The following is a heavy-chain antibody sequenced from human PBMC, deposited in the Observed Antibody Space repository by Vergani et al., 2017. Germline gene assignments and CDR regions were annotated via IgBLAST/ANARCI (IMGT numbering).Heavy chain of an antibody. V-gene: IGHV4-61*02. CDR2: IHTSGST. D-gene: IGHD3-10*01. CDR3: ARHRGSGGFFPSSYFYGMDV. CDR1: GGSINSHNYY. J-gene: IGHJ6*02. Sequence: QVQLQESGPGLVKPSHTLSLTCTVSGGSINSHNYYWSWIRQPAGKGLEWIGRIHTSGSTNYNPSLKSRVTMSEDTSKNQFSLTLTSVTAADTAVYFCARHRGSGGFFPSSYFYGMDVWGHGTTVTVSS.